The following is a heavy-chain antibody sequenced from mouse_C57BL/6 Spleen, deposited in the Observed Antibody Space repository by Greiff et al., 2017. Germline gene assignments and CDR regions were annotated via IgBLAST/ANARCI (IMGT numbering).Heavy chain of an antibody. D-gene: IGHD4-1*01. Sequence: VQLKESGPELVKPGASVKMSCKASGYTFTDYNMHWVKQSHGKSLEWIGYINPNNGGTSYNQKFKGKATLTVNKSSSTAYMELRSLTSEDSAVYYCANWAYAMDYWGQGTSVTVSS. J-gene: IGHJ4*01. CDR2: INPNNGGT. V-gene: IGHV1-22*01. CDR1: GYTFTDYN. CDR3: ANWAYAMDY.